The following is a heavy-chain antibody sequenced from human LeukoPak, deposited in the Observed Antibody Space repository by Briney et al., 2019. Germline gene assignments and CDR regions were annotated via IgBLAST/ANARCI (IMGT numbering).Heavy chain of an antibody. V-gene: IGHV1-2*02. Sequence: GASVKVSCKASGYTFTGYYMHWVRQAPGQGLEWMGWINPNSGGTNYAQKFQGRVTMTRDTSISTAYMELSRLRSDDTAVYYCARTSRGIVVVPAAEYYYYGMDVWCQGTTVTVSS. J-gene: IGHJ6*02. D-gene: IGHD2-2*01. CDR3: ARTSRGIVVVPAAEYYYYGMDV. CDR1: GYTFTGYY. CDR2: INPNSGGT.